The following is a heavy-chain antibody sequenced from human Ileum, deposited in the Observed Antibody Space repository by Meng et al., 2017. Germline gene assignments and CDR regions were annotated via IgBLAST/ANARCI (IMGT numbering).Heavy chain of an antibody. Sequence: SLKISCAASRFTFDDYAMHWVRQAPGKGLEWVSGISWNSGSIGYADSVKGRFTIARDNAKSSLFLQMNSLRAEDTALYYCARDTISILYYFDYWGQGTPVTVSS. V-gene: IGHV3-9*01. CDR2: ISWNSGSI. D-gene: IGHD2-21*01. CDR3: ARDTISILYYFDY. CDR1: RFTFDDYA. J-gene: IGHJ4*02.